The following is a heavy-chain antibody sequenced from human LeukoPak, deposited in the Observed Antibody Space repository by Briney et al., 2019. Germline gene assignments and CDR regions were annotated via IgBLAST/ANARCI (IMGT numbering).Heavy chain of an antibody. V-gene: IGHV4-4*02. CDR2: IYYSGST. CDR1: GGSISSSNW. Sequence: PSGTLSLTCAVSGGSISSSNWWSWVRQPPGKGLEWIGYIYYSGSTYYNPSLKSRVTISVDTSKNQFSLKLSSVTAADTAVYYCARDRVGATYYWGQGTLVTVSS. D-gene: IGHD1-26*01. CDR3: ARDRVGATYY. J-gene: IGHJ4*02.